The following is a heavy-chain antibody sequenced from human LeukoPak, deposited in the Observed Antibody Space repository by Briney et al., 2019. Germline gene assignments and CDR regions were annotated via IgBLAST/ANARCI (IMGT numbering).Heavy chain of an antibody. Sequence: ASVKVSCKASGYTFTGYYMHWVRQAPGQGLEWMGWINPNSGGTNYAQKFQGRVTMTRDMSTSTVYMELSSLRFEDTAVYYCAREGRYCSSTSCGWFDPWGQGTLVTVSS. CDR3: AREGRYCSSTSCGWFDP. CDR2: INPNSGGT. D-gene: IGHD2-2*01. CDR1: GYTFTGYY. J-gene: IGHJ5*02. V-gene: IGHV1-2*02.